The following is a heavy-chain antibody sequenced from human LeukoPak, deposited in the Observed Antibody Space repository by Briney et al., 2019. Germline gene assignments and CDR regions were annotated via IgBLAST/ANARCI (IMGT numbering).Heavy chain of an antibody. Sequence: GESLKISCEGSGYSFASYWIAWVRQMPGKGLVWMGIIYAGDSDTTYSPSFQGQVTISVDRSISTASLQWSSLKASDTAMYYCARQNYRTSSADYWGQGTLVTVSS. D-gene: IGHD6-6*01. J-gene: IGHJ4*02. V-gene: IGHV5-51*01. CDR2: IYAGDSDT. CDR1: GYSFASYW. CDR3: ARQNYRTSSADY.